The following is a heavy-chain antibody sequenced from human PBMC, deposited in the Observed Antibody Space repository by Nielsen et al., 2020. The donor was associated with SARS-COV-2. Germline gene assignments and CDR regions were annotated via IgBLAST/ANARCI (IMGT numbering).Heavy chain of an antibody. CDR2: IYYSGST. D-gene: IGHD6-13*01. CDR1: GGSISSSSYY. CDR3: ARQQQLVRLRGYYFDY. Sequence: SETLSLTCTVSGGSISSSSYYWGWIRQPPGKGLEWIGSIYYSGSTYYNPSLKSRVTISVDTSKNQFSLKLSSVTAADTAVYYCARQQQLVRLRGYYFDYWGQGTLVTVSS. V-gene: IGHV4-39*01. J-gene: IGHJ4*02.